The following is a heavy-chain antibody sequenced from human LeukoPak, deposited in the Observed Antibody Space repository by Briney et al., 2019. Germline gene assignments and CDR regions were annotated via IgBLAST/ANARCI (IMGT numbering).Heavy chain of an antibody. D-gene: IGHD3-10*01. V-gene: IGHV3-7*03. CDR1: GFTCSSYW. CDR2: IKQDGSEK. J-gene: IGHJ4*02. Sequence: GGSLRLSCAASGFTCSSYWMSWVRQAPGKGLEWVANIKQDGSEKYYVDSVKGRFTISRDNAKNSLYLQMNSLRAEDTAVYYCARDRTRTMVRGVIMGYWGQGTLVTVSS. CDR3: ARDRTRTMVRGVIMGY.